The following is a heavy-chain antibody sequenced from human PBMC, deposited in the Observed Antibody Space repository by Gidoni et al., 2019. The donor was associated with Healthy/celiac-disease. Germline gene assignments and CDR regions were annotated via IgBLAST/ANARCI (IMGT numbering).Heavy chain of an antibody. CDR2: INPNSGGT. V-gene: IGHV1-2*04. D-gene: IGHD2-8*01. Sequence: QVQLVQSGAEVKKPGASVKVSCKASGYTFTGSYMHWVRQAPGQGLEWMGWINPNSGGTNYAQKFQGWVTMTRDTSISTAYMELSRLRSDDTAVYYCARDGGYCTNGVCYTAHYYYYYGMDVWGQGTTVTVSS. CDR3: ARDGGYCTNGVCYTAHYYYYYGMDV. CDR1: GYTFTGSY. J-gene: IGHJ6*02.